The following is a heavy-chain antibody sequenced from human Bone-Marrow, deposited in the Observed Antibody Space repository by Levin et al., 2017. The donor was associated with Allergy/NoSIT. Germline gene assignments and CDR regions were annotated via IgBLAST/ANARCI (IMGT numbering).Heavy chain of an antibody. CDR2: INPNSGGT. J-gene: IGHJ4*02. V-gene: IGHV1-2*04. CDR3: ARDSSIVGATTLPILPLY. Sequence: ASVKVSCKASGYTFTGYYMHWVRQAPGQGLEWMGWINPNSGGTNYAQKFQGWVTMTRDTSISTAYMELSRLRSDDTAVYYCARDSSIVGATTLPILPLYWGQGTLVTVSS. CDR1: GYTFTGYY. D-gene: IGHD1-26*01.